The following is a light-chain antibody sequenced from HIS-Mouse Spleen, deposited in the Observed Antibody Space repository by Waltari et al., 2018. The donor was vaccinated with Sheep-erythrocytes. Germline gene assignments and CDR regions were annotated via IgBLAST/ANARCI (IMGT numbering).Light chain of an antibody. CDR2: EGR. CDR1: SSDVGSYNL. J-gene: IGLJ2*01. CDR3: CSYAGSSTFHVV. Sequence: QSALTQPASVSGSPGQAITISCTGTSSDVGSYNLVSWYQQHPGKAPKLMIYEGRKRPAGVSNRFTGSKSGNTASLKISGLQAEDEADYYCCSYAGSSTFHVVFGGGTKLTVL. V-gene: IGLV2-23*03.